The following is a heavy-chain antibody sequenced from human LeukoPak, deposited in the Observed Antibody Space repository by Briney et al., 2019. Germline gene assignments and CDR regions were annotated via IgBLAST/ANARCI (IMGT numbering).Heavy chain of an antibody. D-gene: IGHD3-9*01. J-gene: IGHJ6*02. CDR2: IYPGDSDT. Sequence: GESLKISCKGSGYSFTSYWIGWVRQMPGKGLEWMGIIYPGDSDTRYSPSFQGQVTISADKSISTAYLQWSSLKASDTAMYYCARHALTYYDILTGYRNYYYYGMDVWGQGTTVTVSS. V-gene: IGHV5-51*01. CDR1: GYSFTSYW. CDR3: ARHALTYYDILTGYRNYYYYGMDV.